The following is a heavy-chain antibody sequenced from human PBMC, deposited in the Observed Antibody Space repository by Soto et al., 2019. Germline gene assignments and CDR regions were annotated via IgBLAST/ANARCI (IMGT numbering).Heavy chain of an antibody. CDR2: ISKSDYT. Sequence: GALRLSCTVSGFAFNNYGINWVRQAPGKGLEWVSSISKSDYTYYSDSVKGRFTISRDNAKNSVSLQMNTLRVEDTAVYYCAREDSIIIPAVSDFWGQGTLVTVSS. CDR3: AREDSIIIPAVSDF. CDR1: GFAFNNYG. D-gene: IGHD2-2*01. V-gene: IGHV3-21*01. J-gene: IGHJ4*02.